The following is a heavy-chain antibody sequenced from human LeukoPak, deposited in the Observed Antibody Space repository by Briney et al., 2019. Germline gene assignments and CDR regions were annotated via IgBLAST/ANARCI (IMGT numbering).Heavy chain of an antibody. D-gene: IGHD2-21*02. CDR3: ARELAYCGGDCYTN. CDR2: ISSSGSTT. CDR1: GFTFSDYY. J-gene: IGHJ4*02. Sequence: PGGSLRLSCAASGFTFSDYYMSWIRQAPGKGLEWVSYISSSGSTTYYADSVKGRLTSSRDYAKNSLYLQMNSLRAEDTAVYYCARELAYCGGDCYTNWGQGTLVTVSS. V-gene: IGHV3-11*01.